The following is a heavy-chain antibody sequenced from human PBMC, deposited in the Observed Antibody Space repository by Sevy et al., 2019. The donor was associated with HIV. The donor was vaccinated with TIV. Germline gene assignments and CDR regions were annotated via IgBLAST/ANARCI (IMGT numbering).Heavy chain of an antibody. CDR1: GFTFSNYA. V-gene: IGHV3-23*01. CDR2: SGSGGNT. CDR3: AKGTLIGAAGLDAFDI. Sequence: GGSLRLSCAASGFTFSNYAMNWVRQAPGKGLEWVSSGSGGNTYYADSVKGRFTISRDSSKNTVSLQMNSLRAEDSAIYYCAKGTLIGAAGLDAFDIWGQGTKVTVSS. J-gene: IGHJ3*02. D-gene: IGHD6-13*01.